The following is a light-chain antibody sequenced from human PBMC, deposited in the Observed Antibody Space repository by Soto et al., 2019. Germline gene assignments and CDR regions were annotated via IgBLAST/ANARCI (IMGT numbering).Light chain of an antibody. Sequence: IVMTQSPFTLSVSPGERATLSCRASQSVSYNLAWYQQKPGQAPRLLIYGASTRATGIPARFIGSGSGTEFSLTISSLQSEDFAVYYCQQYNNWPPWTFGQGTKVDIK. CDR3: QQYNNWPPWT. J-gene: IGKJ1*01. CDR2: GAS. V-gene: IGKV3-15*01. CDR1: QSVSYN.